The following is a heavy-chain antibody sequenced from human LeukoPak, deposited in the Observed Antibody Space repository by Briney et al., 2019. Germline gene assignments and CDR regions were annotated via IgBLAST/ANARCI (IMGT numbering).Heavy chain of an antibody. D-gene: IGHD1-26*01. V-gene: IGHV3-23*01. CDR2: ISGSGGNT. J-gene: IGHJ4*02. Sequence: PGGSLRLSCAASGFTFSSYAMSWVRQAPGKGLEWVSAISGSGGNTYYADSVKGRFTISRDSSKSTLYLQMNSLRAEDTAVYYCAKIVGAAVGDYWGQGTLVTVSS. CDR1: GFTFSSYA. CDR3: AKIVGAAVGDY.